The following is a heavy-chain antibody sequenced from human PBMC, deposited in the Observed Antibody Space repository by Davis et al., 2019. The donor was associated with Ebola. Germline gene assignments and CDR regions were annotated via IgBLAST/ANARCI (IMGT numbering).Heavy chain of an antibody. CDR1: GFTFSSYG. CDR3: AKDPPGGEYLDH. D-gene: IGHD3-16*01. Sequence: PGGSLRLSCAASGFTFSSYGMHWVRQAPGKGLEWVAFIRYDGSNKYYADSVKGRFTISRDNSKNTLYLQMNGLRSEDTAMYYCAKDPPGGEYLDHWGQGTLVTVSS. V-gene: IGHV3-30*02. CDR2: IRYDGSNK. J-gene: IGHJ4*02.